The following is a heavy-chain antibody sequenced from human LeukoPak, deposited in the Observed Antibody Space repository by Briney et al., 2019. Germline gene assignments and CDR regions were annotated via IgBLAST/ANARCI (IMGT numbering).Heavy chain of an antibody. J-gene: IGHJ4*02. V-gene: IGHV3-64D*08. CDR2: ITGDGAST. Sequence: GGSLRLSCSGSGFTFSNFGLHWVRHAPGKGLECVSVITGDGASTSYVDSVKGRFTISRDNSKNTLYLQMSSLTPEDTAVYYCVRSNSGWCDYWGQGTLVTVSS. D-gene: IGHD6-19*01. CDR1: GFTFSNFG. CDR3: VRSNSGWCDY.